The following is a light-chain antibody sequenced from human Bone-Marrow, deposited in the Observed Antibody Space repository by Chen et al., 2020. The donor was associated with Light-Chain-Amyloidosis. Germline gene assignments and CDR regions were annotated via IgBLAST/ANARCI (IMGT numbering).Light chain of an antibody. CDR3: QSADSSGTYEVI. CDR2: RDT. V-gene: IGLV3-25*03. CDR1: DLPTKY. Sequence: SYDLTHPPSVSVSPGQTASLTCSGDDLPTKYAYWYQQKPGQAPVLVIHRDTERPSGISERFSGSSSGTTATLTISGVQAEDEADYHCQSADSSGTYEVIFGGGTKLTVL. J-gene: IGLJ2*01.